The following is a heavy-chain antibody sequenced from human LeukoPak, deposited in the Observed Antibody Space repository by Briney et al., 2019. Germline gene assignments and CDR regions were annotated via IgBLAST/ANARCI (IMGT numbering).Heavy chain of an antibody. CDR2: INHSGST. Sequence: SETLSLTCAVYGGSFSGYYWSWIRQPPGKGLEWIGEINHSGSTNYNPSLKSRVTISVDTSKNQFSLKLSSVTAADTAVYYCARSSSGWYSGGFDYWGQGTLVTVSS. CDR1: GGSFSGYY. J-gene: IGHJ4*02. D-gene: IGHD6-19*01. CDR3: ARSSSGWYSGGFDY. V-gene: IGHV4-34*01.